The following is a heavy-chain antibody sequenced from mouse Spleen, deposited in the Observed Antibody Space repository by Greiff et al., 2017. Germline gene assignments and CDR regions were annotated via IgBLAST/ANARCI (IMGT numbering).Heavy chain of an antibody. V-gene: IGHV2-9-1*01. CDR3: ARNYYGSSYVDAMDY. Sequence: VKLVESGPGLVAPSQSLSITCTVSGFSLTSYAISWVRQPPGKGLEWLGVIWTGGGTNYNSALKSRLSISKDNSKSQVFLKMNSLQTDDTARYYCARNYYGSSYVDAMDYWGQGTSVTVSS. J-gene: IGHJ4*01. D-gene: IGHD1-1*01. CDR1: GFSLTSYA. CDR2: IWTGGGT.